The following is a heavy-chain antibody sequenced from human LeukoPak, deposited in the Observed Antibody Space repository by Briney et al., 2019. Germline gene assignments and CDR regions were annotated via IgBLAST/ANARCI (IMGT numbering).Heavy chain of an antibody. Sequence: SETLSLTCTVSGGSISSYYWSWIRQPAGKGLEWIGRIYTSGSTNYNPSLKSRVTMSVDTSKNQFSLKLSSVTAADTAVYYCASEHYYGSGSYYSYWAQGTLVTVSS. D-gene: IGHD3-10*01. V-gene: IGHV4-4*07. J-gene: IGHJ4*02. CDR1: GGSISSYY. CDR3: ASEHYYGSGSYYSY. CDR2: IYTSGST.